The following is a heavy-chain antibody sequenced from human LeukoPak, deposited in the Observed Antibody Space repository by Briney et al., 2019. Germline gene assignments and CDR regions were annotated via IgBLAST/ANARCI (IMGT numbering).Heavy chain of an antibody. V-gene: IGHV3-21*01. CDR2: ISSSSYI. Sequence: PGGSLRLSCAASGFTFSSYSMNWVRQAPGKGLEWVSSISSSSYIYYADSVKGRFTISRDNAKNSLYLQMNSLRAEDTAVYYCARERYGVNSGYFQHWGQGTLVTVSS. J-gene: IGHJ1*01. D-gene: IGHD4-23*01. CDR3: ARERYGVNSGYFQH. CDR1: GFTFSSYS.